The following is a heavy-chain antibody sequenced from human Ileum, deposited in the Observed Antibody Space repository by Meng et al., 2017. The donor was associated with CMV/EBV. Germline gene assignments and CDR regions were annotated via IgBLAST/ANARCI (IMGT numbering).Heavy chain of an antibody. CDR3: ARVVVPATILD. Sequence: KGRFTFSRDNSKNSLYLQMNSLKTEDTAVYYCARVVVPATILDWGQGTLVTVSS. J-gene: IGHJ4*02. V-gene: IGHV3-72*01. D-gene: IGHD2-2*02.